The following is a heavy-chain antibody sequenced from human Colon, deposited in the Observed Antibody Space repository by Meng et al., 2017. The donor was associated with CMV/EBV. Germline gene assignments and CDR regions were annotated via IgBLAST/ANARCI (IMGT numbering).Heavy chain of an antibody. CDR2: VSGNGGRT. CDR3: AKDLRFNWHYDN. J-gene: IGHJ4*02. V-gene: IGHV3-23*01. D-gene: IGHD3-22*01. Sequence: GESLMISCAASGFTFSGYTMSWVRQSPGKGLEWLSAVSGNGGRTHYADSVKGRFTASRDNSKDTLYLQMNSLRAEDTAVYFCAKDLRFNWHYDNWGQGTLVTVSS. CDR1: GFTFSGYT.